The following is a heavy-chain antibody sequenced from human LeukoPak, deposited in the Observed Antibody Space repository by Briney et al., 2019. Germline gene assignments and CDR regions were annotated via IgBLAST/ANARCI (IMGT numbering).Heavy chain of an antibody. Sequence: GGSLRLSCAASGFTFSSYGMSWVRQAPGKGLEWVSAISGSGGSTYYADSVKGRFTISRDIAKNTLYLQMSSLRVEDTAVYYCVSYNWNYAWLDSWGQGTLVTVSS. D-gene: IGHD1-7*01. CDR1: GFTFSSYG. V-gene: IGHV3-23*01. CDR2: ISGSGGST. CDR3: VSYNWNYAWLDS. J-gene: IGHJ5*01.